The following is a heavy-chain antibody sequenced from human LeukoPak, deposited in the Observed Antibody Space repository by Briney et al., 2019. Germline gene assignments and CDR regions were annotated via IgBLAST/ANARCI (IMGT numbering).Heavy chain of an antibody. CDR2: IGIAGDP. CDR3: ARNRRDGYRSLFDY. Sequence: GGSLRLSCAASGFTFSNYDIHWVRQVTGKGLEWVSAIGIAGDPYYIDSVKGRFTISRDNAKNSLYLQMNSLRAEDTAVYYCARNRRDGYRSLFDYWGQGTLVTVSS. J-gene: IGHJ4*02. CDR1: GFTFSNYD. D-gene: IGHD5-24*01. V-gene: IGHV3-13*05.